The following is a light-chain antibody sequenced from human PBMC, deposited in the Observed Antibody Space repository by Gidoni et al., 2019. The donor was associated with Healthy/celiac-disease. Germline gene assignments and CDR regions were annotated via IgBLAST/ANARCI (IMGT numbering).Light chain of an antibody. CDR3: QQYNNWRT. CDR1: QSVSSN. V-gene: IGKV3-15*01. Sequence: EIVMTQSPATLSVSPGERATISCRASQSVSSNLAWYQQEPGQAPRLLIYGASTMATGIPARFSGSWSGTEFTLTISSLQSEDFSVYYCQQYNNWRTFGQXTKLEIK. CDR2: GAS. J-gene: IGKJ2*01.